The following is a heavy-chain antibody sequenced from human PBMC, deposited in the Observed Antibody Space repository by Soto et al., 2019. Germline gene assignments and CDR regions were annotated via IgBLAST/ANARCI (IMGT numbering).Heavy chain of an antibody. J-gene: IGHJ5*02. CDR2: INPDSGDT. V-gene: IGHV1-2*02. CDR3: AKDLTRQLAYWLDP. D-gene: IGHD6-6*01. CDR1: GYTFTGQY. Sequence: VASVKVSCKASGYTFTGQYMHWVRQAPGQGLEWMGWINPDSGDTKYAQKFQGRVTLTRDTSIATAYLTLTSLTSDDTALYYCAKDLTRQLAYWLDPWGQGTQVTVSS.